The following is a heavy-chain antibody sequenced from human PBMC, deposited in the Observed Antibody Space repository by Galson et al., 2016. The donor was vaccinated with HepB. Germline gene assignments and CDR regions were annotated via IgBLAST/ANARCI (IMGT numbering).Heavy chain of an antibody. CDR1: DFSFRSYA. CDR2: ITGGAGTT. CDR3: ARAARGVMGSYYFDY. D-gene: IGHD2-8*01. V-gene: IGHV3-23*01. Sequence: SLRLSCAASDFSFRSYAMAWVRQAPGKGLEWVSTITGGAGTTFYADSVKGRFSISRDNSKNTPHLQITGLRAEDTAVYYCARAARGVMGSYYFDYWGQGTLVTVSS. J-gene: IGHJ4*02.